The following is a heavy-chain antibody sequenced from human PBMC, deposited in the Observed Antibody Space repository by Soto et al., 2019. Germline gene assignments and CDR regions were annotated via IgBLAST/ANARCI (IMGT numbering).Heavy chain of an antibody. D-gene: IGHD6-13*01. V-gene: IGHV1-2*02. CDR3: ASPLAMAQQMAPFYGYYMTEV. Sequence: AAVKCYFNASGYTFTGYYMHWVRQAPGQVLDCIGWINPNSGGTNYAQNFQGRVTMTRDTSISKAYMELSRLRSDDTAVCYRASPLAMAQQMAPFYGYYMTEVWGQGTTVTDSS. J-gene: IGHJ6*02. CDR1: GYTFTGYY. CDR2: INPNSGGT.